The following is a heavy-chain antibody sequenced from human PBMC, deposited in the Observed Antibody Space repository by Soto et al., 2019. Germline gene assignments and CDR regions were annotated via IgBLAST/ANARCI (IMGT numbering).Heavy chain of an antibody. J-gene: IGHJ4*02. D-gene: IGHD4-17*01. CDR2: VTDYNGNP. CDR1: GYTFANYA. Sequence: QVQLVQSGPEVKKPGASVKVSCTASGYTFANYAINWVRQAPGQGLEWMGWVTDYNGNPIYAQKLQGRVTMTTDTSRSTAYVELRSLRSDDTAVYYCARGLDADYPFDYWGQGTLVTVSS. V-gene: IGHV1-18*01. CDR3: ARGLDADYPFDY.